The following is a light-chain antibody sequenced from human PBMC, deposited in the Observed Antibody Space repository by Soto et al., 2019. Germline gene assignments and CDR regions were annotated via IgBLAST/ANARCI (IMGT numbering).Light chain of an antibody. J-gene: IGKJ2*01. CDR3: QQYGCSPPYT. CDR2: GAS. CDR1: QSVSSNY. Sequence: EIVLTQSPGTLSLSPGEGATLSCRASQSVSSNYLAWYQQEPGQAPRLLIFGASNRASDIPDRFSGSGSGTDFTLTISRLEPEDFAVYYCQQYGCSPPYTFGQGTKLEIK. V-gene: IGKV3-20*01.